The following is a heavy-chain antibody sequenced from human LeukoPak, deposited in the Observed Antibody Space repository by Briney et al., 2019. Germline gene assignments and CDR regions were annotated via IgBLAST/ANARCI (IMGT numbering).Heavy chain of an antibody. J-gene: IGHJ2*01. Sequence: SVKVSCKTSGGTLSRFAISWVRQAPGQGLEWMGGIIPIFGPANYAQKFQGRVTITADESTSTAYMELSSLRSEDTALYYCAKSTYYYGSGEGSNYWYFDLWGRGTLVTVSS. CDR2: IIPIFGPA. D-gene: IGHD3-10*01. CDR1: GGTLSRFA. CDR3: AKSTYYYGSGEGSNYWYFDL. V-gene: IGHV1-69*13.